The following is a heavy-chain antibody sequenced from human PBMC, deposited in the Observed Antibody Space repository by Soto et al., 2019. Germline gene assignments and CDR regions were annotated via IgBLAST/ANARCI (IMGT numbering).Heavy chain of an antibody. D-gene: IGHD3-9*01. CDR2: IYYSGST. V-gene: IGHV4-39*01. Sequence: ETLSLTCTVSGGSISSSSYYWGWIRQPPGKGLEWIGSIYYSGSTYYNPSLKSRVTISVDTSKNQFSLKLSSVTAADTAVYYCARLTYYDTLTGHCGQRTLVTV. J-gene: IGHJ4*02. CDR1: GGSISSSSYY. CDR3: ARLTYYDTLTGH.